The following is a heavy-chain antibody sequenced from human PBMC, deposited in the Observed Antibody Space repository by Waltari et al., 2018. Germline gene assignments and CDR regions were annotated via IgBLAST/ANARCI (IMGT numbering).Heavy chain of an antibody. CDR2: INPDGSET. J-gene: IGHJ5*02. Sequence: ELQVVESGGGLVQPGGSLRRSCAASAFTFSAYWIHWVRQVPGKGLLWISRINPDGSETNYADSVKGRFTISRDNAKNTVFLEMSSLKAEDTAIYYCAKDGNRGSRSLDPWGQGTLVTVSS. CDR1: AFTFSAYW. V-gene: IGHV3-74*01. CDR3: AKDGNRGSRSLDP. D-gene: IGHD1-26*01.